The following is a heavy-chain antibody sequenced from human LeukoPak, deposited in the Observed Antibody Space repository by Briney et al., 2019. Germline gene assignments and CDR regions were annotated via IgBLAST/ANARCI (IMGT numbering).Heavy chain of an antibody. CDR2: IYYSGST. J-gene: IGHJ6*02. Sequence: SQTLSLTCTVSGGSISSGDYYWSWIRQPPGKGLEWTGYIYYSGSTYYNPSLKSRVTISVDTSKNQFSLKLSSVTAADTAVYYCARDLRPEGYEDYYHYGMDVWGQGTTVTVSS. CDR3: ARDLRPEGYEDYYHYGMDV. D-gene: IGHD5-12*01. V-gene: IGHV4-30-4*01. CDR1: GGSISSGDYY.